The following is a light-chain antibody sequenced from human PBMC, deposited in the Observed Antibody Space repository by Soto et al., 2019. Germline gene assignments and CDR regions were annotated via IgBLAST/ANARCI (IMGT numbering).Light chain of an antibody. CDR2: LGS. CDR3: MQSLPQTPYT. J-gene: IGKJ3*01. CDR1: QSLLYSNGYNY. Sequence: DIVMTQSPIFLPVTPGEPASISCRSSQSLLYSNGYNYVDWYLQRPGQSPQLLIYLGSDRASGVPDRFSGSGSGTDFTLRISRVEAEDVGVYYCMQSLPQTPYTFGPGTKVDFQ. V-gene: IGKV2-28*01.